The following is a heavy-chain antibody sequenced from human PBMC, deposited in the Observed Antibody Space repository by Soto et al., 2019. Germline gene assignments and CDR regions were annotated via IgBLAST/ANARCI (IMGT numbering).Heavy chain of an antibody. D-gene: IGHD1-26*01. CDR1: GGTFSSYA. CDR2: IIPIFGTA. CDR3: ARTDRVGATGSYYYGMDV. J-gene: IGHJ6*02. Sequence: ASVKVSCKASGGTFSSYAISWVRQAPGQGLEWMGGIIPIFGTANYAQKFQGRVTITADESTSTAYMELSSLRSEDTAVYYCARTDRVGATGSYYYGMDVWGQGTRVTVSS. V-gene: IGHV1-69*13.